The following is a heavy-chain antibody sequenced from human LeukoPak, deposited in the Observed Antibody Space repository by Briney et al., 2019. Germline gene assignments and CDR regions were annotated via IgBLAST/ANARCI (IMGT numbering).Heavy chain of an antibody. CDR3: AREGSSGWYEIDY. CDR1: GFTFSSYW. D-gene: IGHD6-19*01. V-gene: IGHV3-74*01. CDR2: INSDGSST. J-gene: IGHJ4*02. Sequence: GGSLRLSCAASGFTFSSYWMHWVRQAPGMGLVWVSRINSDGSSTSYADSVKGRFTISRDNAKNTLYLQMNSLRAEDTAVYYCAREGSSGWYEIDYWGQGTLVTVSS.